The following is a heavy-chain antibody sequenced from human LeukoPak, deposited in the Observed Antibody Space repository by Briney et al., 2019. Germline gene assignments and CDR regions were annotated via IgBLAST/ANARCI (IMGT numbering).Heavy chain of an antibody. J-gene: IGHJ3*01. CDR2: ISTYNGNT. Sequence: ASVKVSCKASGYTFNIYGIIWVRQAPGQGLEWVGWISTYNGNTNYAPNIQDRVTMTTDTSTSTAYMELRSLRSDDTAVYYCARASGRIHLWLRTFDFWGQGTMVTVSS. CDR3: ARASGRIHLWLRTFDF. V-gene: IGHV1-18*01. D-gene: IGHD3-22*01. CDR1: GYTFNIYG.